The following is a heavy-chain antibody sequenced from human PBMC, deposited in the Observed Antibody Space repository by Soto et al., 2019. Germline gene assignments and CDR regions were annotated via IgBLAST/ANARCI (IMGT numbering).Heavy chain of an antibody. J-gene: IGHJ4*02. CDR2: INPNSGGT. CDR3: ARVSRALQLVEAASHETPIFDY. V-gene: IGHV1-2*04. D-gene: IGHD6-13*01. CDR1: GYTFTGYY. Sequence: QVQLVQSGAEVKKPGASVKVSCKASGYTFTGYYMHWVRQAPGQGLEWMGWINPNSGGTNYAQKFQGWVTMTRDTSISTAYMELSRLRSDDTAVYYCARVSRALQLVEAASHETPIFDYWGQGTLVTVSS.